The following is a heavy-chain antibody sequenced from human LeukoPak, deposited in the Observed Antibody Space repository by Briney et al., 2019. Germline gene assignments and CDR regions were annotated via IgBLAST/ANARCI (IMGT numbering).Heavy chain of an antibody. CDR2: ISYDGSNK. Sequence: GGSLRLSCAASGFTFSSYAMHWVRQAPGKGLEWVAVISYDGSNKYYADSVKGRFTISRDNSKNTLYLQMNSLRAEDTAVYYCAKDRGYCSGGSCYSERDYWGQGTLVTVSS. D-gene: IGHD2-15*01. J-gene: IGHJ4*02. V-gene: IGHV3-30-3*01. CDR1: GFTFSSYA. CDR3: AKDRGYCSGGSCYSERDY.